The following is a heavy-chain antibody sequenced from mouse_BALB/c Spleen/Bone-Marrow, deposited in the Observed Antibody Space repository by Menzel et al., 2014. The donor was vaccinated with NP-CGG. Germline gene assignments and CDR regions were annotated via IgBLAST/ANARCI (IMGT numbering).Heavy chain of an antibody. CDR2: INPYNDGT. Sequence: EVQLQQSGPELGKPGASVKMSCKASGYTFSSYVIHWVKQKPGQGLEWIGYINPYNDGTKYNEKFKGKATLTSDKSSSTAYIDLSSLTSEDSAVYYCAREADGYCVGAMDYWGQGTSVTVSS. CDR1: GYTFSSYV. CDR3: AREADGYCVGAMDY. D-gene: IGHD2-3*01. V-gene: IGHV1-14*01. J-gene: IGHJ4*01.